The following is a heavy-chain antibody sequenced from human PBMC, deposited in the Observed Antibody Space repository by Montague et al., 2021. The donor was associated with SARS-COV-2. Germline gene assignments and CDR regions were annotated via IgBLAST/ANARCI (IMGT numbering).Heavy chain of an antibody. V-gene: IGHV4-34*01. J-gene: IGHJ6*03. D-gene: IGHD2-2*01. CDR3: ARARQDVVVPTLGIGAYYYYYMDV. Sequence: SETLSLTCAVYGGSFSGYYWSWIRQPPGKGLEWIGEINHSGSTKYNPSLKSRVAISVDTSKNQFSLKLSSVTAADTAVYYCARARQDVVVPTLGIGAYYYYYMDVWGKGTTVTVSS. CDR2: INHSGST. CDR1: GGSFSGYY.